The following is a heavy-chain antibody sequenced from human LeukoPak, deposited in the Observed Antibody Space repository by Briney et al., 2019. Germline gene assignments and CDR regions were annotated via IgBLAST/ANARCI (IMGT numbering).Heavy chain of an antibody. CDR2: ISGSGGST. CDR3: ARILTGYLIDAFDI. CDR1: GFTFSSYG. D-gene: IGHD3-9*01. Sequence: GGSLRLSYAASGFTFSSYGMSWVRQAPGKGLEWVSAISGSGGSTYYADSVKGRFTISRDNSKNTLYLQMNSLRAEDTAVYYCARILTGYLIDAFDIWGQGTMVTVSS. J-gene: IGHJ3*02. V-gene: IGHV3-23*01.